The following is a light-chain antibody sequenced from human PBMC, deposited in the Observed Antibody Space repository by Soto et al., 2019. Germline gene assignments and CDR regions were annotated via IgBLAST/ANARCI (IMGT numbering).Light chain of an antibody. V-gene: IGLV2-14*01. CDR1: SSDVGGYNY. J-gene: IGLJ3*02. CDR3: SSYTSSSTLVV. Sequence: QSALTQPASVSGSPGQSITISCTGTSSDVGGYNYVSWYQQHAGKAPKPMIYEVSNRPSGVSNRFSGSKSGNTASLTISGLQAEDEADYYCSSYTSSSTLVVFGGGTQLTVL. CDR2: EVS.